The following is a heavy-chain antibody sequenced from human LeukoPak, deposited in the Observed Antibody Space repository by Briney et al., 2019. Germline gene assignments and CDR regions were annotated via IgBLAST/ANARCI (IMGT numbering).Heavy chain of an antibody. Sequence: SETLSLTCADSGGSFSGYYWTWIRQPPGKGLEWIGEINHSGSTNYNPSLKSRVTISVDTSKNQFSLKLSSVTAADTAVYYCATKWELPYYFDYWGQGTLVTVSS. V-gene: IGHV4-34*01. CDR1: GGSFSGYY. J-gene: IGHJ4*02. CDR2: INHSGST. D-gene: IGHD1-26*01. CDR3: ATKWELPYYFDY.